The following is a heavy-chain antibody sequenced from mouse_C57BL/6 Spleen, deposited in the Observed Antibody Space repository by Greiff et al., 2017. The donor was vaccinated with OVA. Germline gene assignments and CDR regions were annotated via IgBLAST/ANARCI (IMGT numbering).Heavy chain of an antibody. Sequence: QVQLQQPGAELVKPGASVKVSCRASGYTFTSSWMHWVKQRPAKGLEWIGSIHPSDSDTNYNQKFEGKATLTVDKSSSTAYMQLSSLTSEDSAVYYCAIFQERRTLDYWGQGTTLTVSS. D-gene: IGHD3-2*02. CDR1: GYTFTSSW. V-gene: IGHV1-74*01. CDR3: AIFQERRTLDY. CDR2: IHPSDSDT. J-gene: IGHJ2*01.